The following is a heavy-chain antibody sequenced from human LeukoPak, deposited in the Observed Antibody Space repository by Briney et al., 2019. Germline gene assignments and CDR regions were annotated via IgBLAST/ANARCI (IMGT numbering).Heavy chain of an antibody. CDR3: ARNQLELPPYFDY. J-gene: IGHJ4*02. D-gene: IGHD1-7*01. Sequence: GSLRLSCAASGFTFSSYAMSWVRQAPGKGLEWVSAISGSGGSTYYADTVKGRFTISRDNSKNTLYLQMNSLRAEDTAVYYCARNQLELPPYFDYWGQGTLVTVSS. V-gene: IGHV3-23*01. CDR2: ISGSGGST. CDR1: GFTFSSYA.